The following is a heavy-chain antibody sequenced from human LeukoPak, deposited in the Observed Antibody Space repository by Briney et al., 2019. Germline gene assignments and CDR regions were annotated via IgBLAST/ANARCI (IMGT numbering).Heavy chain of an antibody. J-gene: IGHJ5*02. Sequence: SETLSLTCTASGGSISRSSYYWGWIRQPPGKGLEWIGSIYYSGSTYYNPSLKSRVTISVDTSKNQFSLKLSSVTAADTAVYYCASWSGYYSGWFDPWGQGTLVTVSS. CDR2: IYYSGST. D-gene: IGHD3-3*01. CDR1: GGSISRSSYY. CDR3: ASWSGYYSGWFDP. V-gene: IGHV4-39*01.